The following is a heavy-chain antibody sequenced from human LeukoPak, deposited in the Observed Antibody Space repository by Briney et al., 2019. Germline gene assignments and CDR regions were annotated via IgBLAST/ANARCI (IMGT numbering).Heavy chain of an antibody. CDR2: IYYSGST. CDR3: AREGYTIFGVVYYGMDV. CDR1: GGSISSYY. V-gene: IGHV4-59*01. Sequence: PSETLSLTCTVSGGSISSYYWSWIRQPPGKGLEWIGYIYYSGSTNYNPPLKSRVTISVDTSKNQFSLKLSSVTAADTAVYYCAREGYTIFGVVYYGMDVWGQGTTVTVSS. D-gene: IGHD3-3*01. J-gene: IGHJ6*02.